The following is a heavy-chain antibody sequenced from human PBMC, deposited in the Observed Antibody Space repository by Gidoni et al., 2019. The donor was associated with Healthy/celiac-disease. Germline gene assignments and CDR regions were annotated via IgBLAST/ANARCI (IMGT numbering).Heavy chain of an antibody. D-gene: IGHD4-17*01. CDR1: GFTFSSYA. CDR3: ATYANGDYLYYYYGMDV. Sequence: EVQLLESGGGVVQPGGSLRLSCAASGFTFSSYAMSWVRQAPGKGLEWVSAISGSGGSTYYADSVKGRFTISRDNSKNTLYLQMNSLRAEDTAVYYCATYANGDYLYYYYGMDVWGQGTTVTVSS. CDR2: ISGSGGST. J-gene: IGHJ6*02. V-gene: IGHV3-23*01.